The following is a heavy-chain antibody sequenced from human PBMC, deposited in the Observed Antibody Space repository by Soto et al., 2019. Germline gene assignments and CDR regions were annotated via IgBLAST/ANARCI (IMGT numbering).Heavy chain of an antibody. D-gene: IGHD6-19*01. V-gene: IGHV3-30*18. CDR2: MSNDGSKK. Sequence: GGSLRLSCESSGFRFSSFGMHWVRKAPGKGLGWVAVMSNDGSKKFYADSVKGRFIISRDNSKNTLYLQVYSLRIEDTAVYYGAKDRLRAGGLVPIPLDAFDLWGRGTMVTVSS. CDR1: GFRFSSFG. J-gene: IGHJ3*01. CDR3: AKDRLRAGGLVPIPLDAFDL.